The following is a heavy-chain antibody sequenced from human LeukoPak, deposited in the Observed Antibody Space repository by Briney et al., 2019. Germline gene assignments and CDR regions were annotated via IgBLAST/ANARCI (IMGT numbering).Heavy chain of an antibody. J-gene: IGHJ4*02. D-gene: IGHD1-26*01. CDR1: GGSISSGDYY. CDR3: ARDSRSGTGGLDY. V-gene: IGHV4-30-4*01. Sequence: SETLSLTCTVSGGSISSGDYYWSWIRQPPGKGLEWIGYIYYSGSTNYNPSLKSRVTISVDTSKNQFSLKLSSVTAADTAVYYCARDSRSGTGGLDYWGQGTLVTVSS. CDR2: IYYSGST.